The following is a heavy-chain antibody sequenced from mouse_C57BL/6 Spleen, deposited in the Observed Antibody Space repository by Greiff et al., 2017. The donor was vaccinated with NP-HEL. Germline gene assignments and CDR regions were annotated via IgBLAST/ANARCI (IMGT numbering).Heavy chain of an antibody. CDR1: GYTFTSYW. D-gene: IGHD2-5*01. CDR3: ARGPYYSNYLYYFGG. Sequence: VQLQQPGAELVKPGASVKMSCKASGYTFTSYWITWVKQRPGQGLEWIGDIYPGSGSTNYNEKFKSKATLTVDTSSSTAYMQLSSLTSEDSAVYYCARGPYYSNYLYYFGGWGQGATLAVSS. J-gene: IGHJ2*01. V-gene: IGHV1-55*01. CDR2: IYPGSGST.